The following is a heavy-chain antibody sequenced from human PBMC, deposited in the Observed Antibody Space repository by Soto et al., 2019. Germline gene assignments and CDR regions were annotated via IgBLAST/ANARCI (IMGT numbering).Heavy chain of an antibody. V-gene: IGHV4-59*01. CDR3: ARDQGYYDSSGYYYWFDH. CDR1: GGSISSYY. J-gene: IGHJ5*02. CDR2: IYYSGST. Sequence: SETLSLTCTVSGGSISSYYWSWIRQPPGKGLEWIGYIYYSGSTNYNPSLKSRVTISVDTAKNKFSLKLSSVTAADTAVYYCARDQGYYDSSGYYYWFDHWGQGTLVTVSS. D-gene: IGHD3-22*01.